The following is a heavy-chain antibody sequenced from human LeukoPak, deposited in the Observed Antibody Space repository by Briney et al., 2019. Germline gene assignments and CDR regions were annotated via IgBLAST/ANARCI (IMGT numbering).Heavy chain of an antibody. CDR2: ISSSSSYI. V-gene: IGHV3-21*01. CDR1: GFTFSSYS. J-gene: IGHJ4*02. CDR3: ARGLAVAGAIIDY. Sequence: PGGSLRLPCAASGFTFSSYSMNWVRQAPGKGLEWVSSISSSSSYIYYADSVKGRFTISRDNAKNSLYLQMNSLRAEDTAVYYCARGLAVAGAIIDYWGQGTLVTVSS. D-gene: IGHD6-19*01.